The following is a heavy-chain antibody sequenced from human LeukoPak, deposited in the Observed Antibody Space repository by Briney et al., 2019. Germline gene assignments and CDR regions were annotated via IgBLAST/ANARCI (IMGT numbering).Heavy chain of an antibody. Sequence: TGGSLRLSCAASGFTFSSYWMHWVRQAPGKGLVWVSRMNSDGSSTSCADSVKGRFTISRDNAKNTLYLQMNSLRAEDTAVYYCARGSYSSSWYGSEYFQHWGQGTLVTVSS. CDR1: GFTFSSYW. J-gene: IGHJ1*01. D-gene: IGHD6-13*01. CDR2: MNSDGSST. CDR3: ARGSYSSSWYGSEYFQH. V-gene: IGHV3-74*01.